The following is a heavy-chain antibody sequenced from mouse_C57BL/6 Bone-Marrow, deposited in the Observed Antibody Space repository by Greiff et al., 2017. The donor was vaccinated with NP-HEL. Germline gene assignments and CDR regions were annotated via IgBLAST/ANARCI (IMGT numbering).Heavy chain of an antibody. Sequence: QVQLQQPGAELVKPGASVKLSCKASGYTFTSYWMHWVKQRPGQGLEWIGMIHPNSGSTNYNEKFKSKATLTVDKSSSTAYMQLSSLTSEDSAVYYCARGCDGYPYYYAMDYWGQGTSVTVSS. J-gene: IGHJ4*01. CDR2: IHPNSGST. D-gene: IGHD2-3*01. CDR3: ARGCDGYPYYYAMDY. CDR1: GYTFTSYW. V-gene: IGHV1-64*01.